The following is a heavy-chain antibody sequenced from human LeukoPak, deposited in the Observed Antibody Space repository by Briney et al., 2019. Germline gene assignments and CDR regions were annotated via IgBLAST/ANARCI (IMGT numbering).Heavy chain of an antibody. CDR3: ARGKSAMKRYQLLGVGYYFDY. CDR2: INPSGGST. D-gene: IGHD2-2*01. Sequence: ASVKVSCKASGYTFTSYYMHWVRQAPGQGLEWMGIINPSGGSTSYAQKFQGRVTMTRDMSTSTVYMELSSLRSEDTAVYYCARGKSAMKRYQLLGVGYYFDYWGQGTQVTVSS. CDR1: GYTFTSYY. V-gene: IGHV1-46*01. J-gene: IGHJ4*02.